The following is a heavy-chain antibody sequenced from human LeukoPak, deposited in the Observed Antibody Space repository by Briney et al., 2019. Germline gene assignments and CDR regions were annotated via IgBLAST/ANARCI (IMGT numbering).Heavy chain of an antibody. J-gene: IGHJ6*03. CDR3: ARGVVVVATRRPSNSYYYMDV. CDR2: INPSGGTT. CDR1: GNTFTNYY. V-gene: IGHV1-46*01. D-gene: IGHD2-15*01. Sequence: PGASVKVSCKASGNTFTNYYMHWVRQAPGQGLEWMGIINPSGGTTSYAQKFQGRVTMTRDMSTSTVYMELSSLRSEDTAVYYCARGVVVVATRRPSNSYYYMDVWGKGTTVTVSS.